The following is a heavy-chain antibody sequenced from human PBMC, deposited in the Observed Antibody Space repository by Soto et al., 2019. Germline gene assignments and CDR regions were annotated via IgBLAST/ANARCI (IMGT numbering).Heavy chain of an antibody. D-gene: IGHD4-17*01. Sequence: SETLSLTCTVSGGSVSSGSYYWSWIRQPPGKGLEWIGYIYYSGSTNYNPSLKSRVTISVDTSKNQFSLKLSSVTAADTAVYYCARLTAYGDYSLSLYYFDYWGQGTLVTVSS. CDR1: GGSVSSGSYY. CDR2: IYYSGST. V-gene: IGHV4-61*01. J-gene: IGHJ4*02. CDR3: ARLTAYGDYSLSLYYFDY.